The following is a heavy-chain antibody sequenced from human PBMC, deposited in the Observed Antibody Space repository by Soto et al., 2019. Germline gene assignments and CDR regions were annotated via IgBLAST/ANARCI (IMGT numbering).Heavy chain of an antibody. Sequence: QLVESGGGLVKPGGSLRLSCEGSGFMFSSYNMNWVRQAPGRGLEWVSFISSSSAYKYYEDAVKGRFTISRDNDKNSVYLQMNSLRAEDAGLYYCARSAGYCTDTSCEKGWFDSWGQGTWVTVSS. V-gene: IGHV3-21*01. CDR1: GFMFSSYN. CDR3: ARSAGYCTDTSCEKGWFDS. CDR2: ISSSSAYK. D-gene: IGHD2-8*02. J-gene: IGHJ5*01.